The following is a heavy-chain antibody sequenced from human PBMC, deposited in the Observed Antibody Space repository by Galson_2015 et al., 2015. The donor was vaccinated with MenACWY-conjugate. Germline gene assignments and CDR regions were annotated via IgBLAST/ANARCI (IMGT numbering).Heavy chain of an antibody. V-gene: IGHV4-34*01. CDR3: AKSSAMATEVDY. Sequence: LSLTCAVYGGSFSGYYWSWIRQPPGKGLEWIGEINHSGSTNYNPSLKSRVTISVDTSKNQFSLKLSSVTAADTAVYYCAKSSAMATEVDYWGQGTLVTVSS. D-gene: IGHD5-18*01. J-gene: IGHJ4*02. CDR2: INHSGST. CDR1: GGSFSGYY.